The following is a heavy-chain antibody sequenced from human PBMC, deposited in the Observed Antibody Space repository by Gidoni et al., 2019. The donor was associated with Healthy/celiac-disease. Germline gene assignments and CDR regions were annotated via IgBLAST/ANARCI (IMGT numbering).Heavy chain of an antibody. CDR2: ISYDGSNK. J-gene: IGHJ4*02. Sequence: QVQLVESGGGVVQPGRSLRLSCAASGFTFSSYGMHWVRQAPGKGLEWVAVISYDGSNKYYADSVKGRFTISRDKSKNTLYLQMNSLRAEDTAVYYCAKGGGIVVVVAAIDYFDYWGQGTLVTVSS. CDR1: GFTFSSYG. D-gene: IGHD2-15*01. CDR3: AKGGGIVVVVAAIDYFDY. V-gene: IGHV3-30*18.